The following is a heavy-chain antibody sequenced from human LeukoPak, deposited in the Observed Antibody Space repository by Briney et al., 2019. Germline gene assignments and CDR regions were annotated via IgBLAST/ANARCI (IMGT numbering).Heavy chain of an antibody. D-gene: IGHD6-13*01. V-gene: IGHV3-53*01. J-gene: IGHJ4*02. CDR1: GFTVSTNY. Sequence: PGGSLRLSCAASGFTVSTNYMSWVRQAPGKGLEWVSVIYSGGSTYYADSVKGRFTISRDNSKNTLYLQMNSLRAEDTAVYYCARDGYSSSWTYYFDYWGQGTLVTVSS. CDR3: ARDGYSSSWTYYFDY. CDR2: IYSGGST.